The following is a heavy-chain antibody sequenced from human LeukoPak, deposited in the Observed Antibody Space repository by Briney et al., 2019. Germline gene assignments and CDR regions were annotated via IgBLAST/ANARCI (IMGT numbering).Heavy chain of an antibody. CDR2: IQFDGINK. J-gene: IGHJ4*02. CDR3: AKASLGRYCSGGSCYKGGFGY. V-gene: IGHV3-30*02. D-gene: IGHD2-15*01. CDR1: GFMFSSYG. Sequence: GGSLRLSCAASGFMFSSYGIHWVRQAPVKGLEWVAFIQFDGINKYYADSVEGRFTISRDNSRNTLYLQMNSLRVEDTALYYCAKASLGRYCSGGSCYKGGFGYWGQGTLVTVSS.